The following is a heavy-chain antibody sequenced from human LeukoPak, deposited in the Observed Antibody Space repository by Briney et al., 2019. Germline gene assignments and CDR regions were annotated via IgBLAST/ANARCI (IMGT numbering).Heavy chain of an antibody. CDR2: IYYTGNT. CDR3: ARVQSADYDRAFDI. D-gene: IGHD3-10*02. J-gene: IGHJ3*02. V-gene: IGHV4-59*01. Sequence: SETLSLTCTVSGGSISTFYWGWIRQPPGKGLEWIGYIYYTGNTNYNPSLKSRVTISLDTSKNQFSLKLSSVTAADTAVYFCARVQSADYDRAFDIWGQGTMVTVSS. CDR1: GGSISTFY.